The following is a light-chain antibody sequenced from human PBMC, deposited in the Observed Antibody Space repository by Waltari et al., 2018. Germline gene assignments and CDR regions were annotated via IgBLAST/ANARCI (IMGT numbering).Light chain of an antibody. CDR2: GAS. Sequence: ETVLTQSPGTLSLFPGEKATLSCRASQSVSNNYLAWYQQKPGQAPRLLIYGASTRATGLPARFSGSGSGTDFTLAISRLEPEDFAVYYCQQYGGSPWTFGRGTKVEIK. V-gene: IGKV3-20*01. CDR3: QQYGGSPWT. J-gene: IGKJ1*01. CDR1: QSVSNNY.